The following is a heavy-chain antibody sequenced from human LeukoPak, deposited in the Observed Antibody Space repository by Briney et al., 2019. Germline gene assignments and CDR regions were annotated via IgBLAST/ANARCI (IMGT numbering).Heavy chain of an antibody. V-gene: IGHV3-11*04. J-gene: IGHJ4*02. CDR2: ISSSGSTI. CDR3: ARSPAAGSPYFDY. Sequence: GGSLRLSCAASGFTFSDYYMSWIRQAPGKGLEWVSYISSSGSTIYYADSVKGRFTISRDNAKNSLYLQMNSLRAEDTAVYYCARSPAAGSPYFDYWGQGTLVTVSS. CDR1: GFTFSDYY. D-gene: IGHD6-13*01.